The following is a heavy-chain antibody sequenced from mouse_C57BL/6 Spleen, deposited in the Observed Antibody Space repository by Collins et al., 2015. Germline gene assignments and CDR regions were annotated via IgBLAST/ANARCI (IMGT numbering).Heavy chain of an antibody. V-gene: IGHV7-3*01. CDR1: GFTFTDYY. J-gene: IGHJ2*01. CDR3: ARYRFYYGQNFFDY. Sequence: EVKLVESGGGLVQPGGSLSLSCAASGFTFTDYYMSWVRQPPGKALEWLGFIRNKANGYTTEYSASVKGRFTISRDNPQSILYLQMNALRAEDSATYYCARYRFYYGQNFFDYWGQGTTLTVSS. CDR2: IRNKANGYTT. D-gene: IGHD1-1*01.